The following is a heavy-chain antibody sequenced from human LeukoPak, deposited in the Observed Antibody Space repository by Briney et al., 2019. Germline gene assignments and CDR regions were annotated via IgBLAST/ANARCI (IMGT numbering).Heavy chain of an antibody. V-gene: IGHV3-30-3*01. CDR3: AKDQKWLDTRGTIDY. CDR1: GFTFSRYA. Sequence: GGSLRLSCATSGFTFSRYAMHWVRQAPGKGLEWVAGISYDGNNPYYADSVKGRFTVSRDNSKNTLDQHMNSLRGEDTALYYCAKDQKWLDTRGTIDYWGQGTLVTVSS. D-gene: IGHD6-19*01. CDR2: ISYDGNNP. J-gene: IGHJ4*02.